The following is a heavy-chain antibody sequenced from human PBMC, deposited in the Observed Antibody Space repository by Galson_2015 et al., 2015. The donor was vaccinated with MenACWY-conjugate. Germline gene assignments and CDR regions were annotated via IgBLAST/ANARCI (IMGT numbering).Heavy chain of an antibody. J-gene: IGHJ4*02. D-gene: IGHD1-26*01. CDR3: AKSRGASFYFDS. CDR2: INPGGSST. V-gene: IGHV3-74*01. CDR1: GFIFNTYW. Sequence: SLRIACAASGFIFNTYWMHWVRQAPGKGLVWVSRINPGGSSTTYADSVKDRFTISRDNAMNTLYLQMNSLRPEDTAVFYCAKSRGASFYFDSWGQGTLVTVSS.